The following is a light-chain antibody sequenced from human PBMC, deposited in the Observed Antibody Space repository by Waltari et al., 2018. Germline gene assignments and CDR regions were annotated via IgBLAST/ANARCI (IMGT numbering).Light chain of an antibody. Sequence: DIQMTQSPSTLSASVGDRVTITCRASQSVSTWLAWYQQKPGKAPKLQIYKASSLRSGVPSRFSGSGSGTEFTLTISSLQPDDFATYYCQQYDSYLYTFGQGTKVEIQ. V-gene: IGKV1-5*03. J-gene: IGKJ2*01. CDR2: KAS. CDR1: QSVSTW. CDR3: QQYDSYLYT.